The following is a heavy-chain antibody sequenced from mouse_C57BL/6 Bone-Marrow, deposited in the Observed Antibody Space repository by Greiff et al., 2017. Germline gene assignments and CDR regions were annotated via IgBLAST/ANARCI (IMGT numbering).Heavy chain of an antibody. J-gene: IGHJ2*01. CDR2: IFPGSGST. Sequence: VQLQQPGAELVKPGASVKMSCKASGYTFTSYWITWVKQRPGQGLEWIGDIFPGSGSTNYNEKFKSKATLTVATSSSTAYMQLSSLTSEDSAVYYCARHPYGYVLYYFDYWGQGTPLTVSS. D-gene: IGHD2-2*01. V-gene: IGHV1-55*01. CDR1: GYTFTSYW. CDR3: ARHPYGYVLYYFDY.